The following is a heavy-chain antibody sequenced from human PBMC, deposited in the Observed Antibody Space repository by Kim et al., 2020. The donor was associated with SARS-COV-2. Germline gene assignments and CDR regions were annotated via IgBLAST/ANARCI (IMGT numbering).Heavy chain of an antibody. D-gene: IGHD5-18*01. V-gene: IGHV3-15*01. Sequence: DYAAPVKGRFTISRDDSKNTLYLQMNSLKTEDTAVYYCTTLDHVDTATDYWGQGTLVTVSS. J-gene: IGHJ4*02. CDR3: TTLDHVDTATDY.